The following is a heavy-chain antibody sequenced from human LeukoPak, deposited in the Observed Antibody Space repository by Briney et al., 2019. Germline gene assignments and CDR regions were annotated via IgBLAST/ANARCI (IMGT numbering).Heavy chain of an antibody. CDR3: ASFKVRGYYYYGMDV. J-gene: IGHJ6*02. V-gene: IGHV3-21*01. CDR1: GFTFSSYS. Sequence: SGGSLRLSCAASGFTFSSYSMNWVRQAPGKGLEWVSSISSSSSYIYYADSEKGRFTISRDNAKNSLYLQMNSLRAEDTAVYYCASFKVRGYYYYGMDVWGQGTTVTVSS. CDR2: ISSSSSYI. D-gene: IGHD3-10*01.